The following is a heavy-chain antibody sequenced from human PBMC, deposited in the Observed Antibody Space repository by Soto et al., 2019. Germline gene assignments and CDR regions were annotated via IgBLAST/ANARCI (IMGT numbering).Heavy chain of an antibody. CDR2: INPNSGDT. Sequence: QVQLVQSGAEVKKPGASVKVSCKASGYTFTGYHMHWVRQAPGQGLEWMGWINPNSGDTNYAQNFQGWVTMTRDTSISTAYMELSRPRSDDTAVYYCATSGSCSSTSCYAFDIWGQGTMVTVSS. V-gene: IGHV1-2*04. CDR3: ATSGSCSSTSCYAFDI. CDR1: GYTFTGYH. D-gene: IGHD2-2*01. J-gene: IGHJ3*02.